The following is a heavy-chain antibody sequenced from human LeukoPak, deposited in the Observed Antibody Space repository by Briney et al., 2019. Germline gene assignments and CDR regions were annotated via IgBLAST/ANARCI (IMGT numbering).Heavy chain of an antibody. CDR1: GGSVSSGGYS. CDR3: ARGGDYGDYGYYYAMDV. Sequence: SETLSLTCAVSGGSVSSGGYSWSWIRQPPGKGLEWIGYIYHSGSTYYNPSLKSRVTTSVDRSKNQFSLKLSSVTAADTAVYYCARGGDYGDYGYYYAMDVWGQGTTVTVSS. J-gene: IGHJ6*02. V-gene: IGHV4-30-2*01. CDR2: IYHSGST. D-gene: IGHD4-17*01.